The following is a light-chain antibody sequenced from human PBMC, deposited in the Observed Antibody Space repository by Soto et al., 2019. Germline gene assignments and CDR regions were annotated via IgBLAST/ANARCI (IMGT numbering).Light chain of an antibody. CDR3: SSYTSSSTLVV. J-gene: IGLJ2*01. CDR1: SSDVGGYNY. CDR2: DVS. Sequence: QSVLTQPASVSGSPGQSITISCTGTSSDVGGYNYVSWYQQHPGKAPKLMIYDVSNRPSGVSNRFSGSKSGNTASLTISGPQAEDEADYYCSSYTSSSTLVVFGGGTQLTVL. V-gene: IGLV2-14*01.